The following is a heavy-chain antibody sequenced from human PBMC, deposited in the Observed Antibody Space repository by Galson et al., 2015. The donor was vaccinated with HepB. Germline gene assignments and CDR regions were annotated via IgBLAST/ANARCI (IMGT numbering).Heavy chain of an antibody. V-gene: IGHV3-30*04. CDR1: GYTFSSYA. J-gene: IGHJ4*02. CDR2: ITYDGSNK. D-gene: IGHD6-13*01. Sequence: SLKVSCKASGYTFSSYAMHWVRQAPGQGLEWVAVITYDGSNKSYADTLKGRFTITRDNSKNTLYLQMNSLRAEDTAVYYCAREERTAAGFDYWGQGTLVTVSS. CDR3: AREERTAAGFDY.